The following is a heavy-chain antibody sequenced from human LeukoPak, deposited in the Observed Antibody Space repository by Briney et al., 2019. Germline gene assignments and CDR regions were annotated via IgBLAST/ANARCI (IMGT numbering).Heavy chain of an antibody. CDR1: GFTFSSYA. J-gene: IGHJ4*02. CDR2: ISYDGSNK. Sequence: PGGSLRLSCAASGFTFSSYAMHWVRQAPGKGLEWVAVISYDGSNKYYADSVKSRFTISRDNSKNTLYLQMNSLRAEDTAVYYCSSYPTDSPYWGQGTLVTVSS. V-gene: IGHV3-30-3*01. CDR3: SSYPTDSPY. D-gene: IGHD2-15*01.